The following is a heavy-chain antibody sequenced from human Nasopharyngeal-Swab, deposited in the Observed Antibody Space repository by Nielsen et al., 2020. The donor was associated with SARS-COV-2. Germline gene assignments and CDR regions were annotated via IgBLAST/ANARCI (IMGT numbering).Heavy chain of an antibody. CDR1: GGSISSYY. Sequence: SETLSLTCTVSGGSISSYYWSWIRQPPGKGLEWIGYIYYSGSTNYNPSLKSRVTISVDTSKNQFSLKLSSVTAADTAVYYCARDLLWFGEFPYGMDVWGQGTTATVSS. CDR3: ARDLLWFGEFPYGMDV. J-gene: IGHJ6*02. V-gene: IGHV4-59*01. CDR2: IYYSGST. D-gene: IGHD3-10*01.